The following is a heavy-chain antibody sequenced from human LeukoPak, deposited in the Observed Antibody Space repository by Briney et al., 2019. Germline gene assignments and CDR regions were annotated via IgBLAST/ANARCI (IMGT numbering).Heavy chain of an antibody. V-gene: IGHV1-2*02. CDR2: INPNSGGT. Sequence: ASVKVSCKASGYTFTSYYMHWVRQAPGQGLEWMGWINPNSGGTNYAQKFQGRVTMTRDTSISTAYMELSRLRSDDTAVYYCARARVVVTAIDYWGQGTLVTVSS. J-gene: IGHJ4*02. CDR1: GYTFTSYY. CDR3: ARARVVVTAIDY. D-gene: IGHD2-21*02.